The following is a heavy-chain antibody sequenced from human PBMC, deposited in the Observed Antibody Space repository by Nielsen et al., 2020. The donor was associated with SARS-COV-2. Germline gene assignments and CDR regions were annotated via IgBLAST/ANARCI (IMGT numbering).Heavy chain of an antibody. CDR2: IWSDGSTN. CDR1: GFTFSSYG. Sequence: GGSLRLSCAASGFTFSSYGMDWVRQAPGKGLEWVAVIWSDGSTNYYAHSVRGRFTISRDNANHALFLQMNSLRAEDTAVYYCAKEKFGEFPYYGMDVWGQGTTVTVSS. CDR3: AKEKFGEFPYYGMDV. J-gene: IGHJ6*02. D-gene: IGHD3-10*01. V-gene: IGHV3-30*02.